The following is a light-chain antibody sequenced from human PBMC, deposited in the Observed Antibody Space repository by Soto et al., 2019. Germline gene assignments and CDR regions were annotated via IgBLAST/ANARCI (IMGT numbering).Light chain of an antibody. J-gene: IGKJ1*01. CDR2: DAS. CDR3: QQYSSHRT. V-gene: IGKV1-5*01. Sequence: IQMTQSPSALSASFGDVVAITCRASQNIDDWLAWYQQKPGKAPKFLIYDASTLTSGVPSRFSGSRSGTEFTLTISSLQPDDFATYYCQQYSSHRTFGQGTKVDIK. CDR1: QNIDDW.